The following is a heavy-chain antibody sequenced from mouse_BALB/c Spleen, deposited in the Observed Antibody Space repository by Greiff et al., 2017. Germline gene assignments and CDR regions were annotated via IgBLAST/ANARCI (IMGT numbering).Heavy chain of an antibody. CDR1: GFTFSSYA. J-gene: IGHJ4*01. V-gene: IGHV5-9-3*01. D-gene: IGHD2-4*01. Sequence: EVKVVESGGGLVKPGGSLKLSCAASGFTFSSYAMAWVRQTPEKRLEWVATISSGGSYTYYPDSVKGRCTISRDNAKITMYLQMSSLRSEDTAMYYYARRNDYDGGYAIDYWGQGTSVTVSS. CDR2: ISSGGSYT. CDR3: ARRNDYDGGYAIDY.